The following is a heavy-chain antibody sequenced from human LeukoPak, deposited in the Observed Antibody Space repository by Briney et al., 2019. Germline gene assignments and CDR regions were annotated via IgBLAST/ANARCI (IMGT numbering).Heavy chain of an antibody. Sequence: SQTLSLTCTVSGGSISSGDYYWGWIRQPPGKGLEWIGSIYYSGSTYYNPSLKSRVTISVDTSKNQFSLKLSSVTAADTAVYYCARTRGSSWSYYFDYWGQGTLVTVSS. V-gene: IGHV4-39*01. CDR1: GGSISSGDYY. J-gene: IGHJ4*02. CDR3: ARTRGSSWSYYFDY. D-gene: IGHD6-13*01. CDR2: IYYSGST.